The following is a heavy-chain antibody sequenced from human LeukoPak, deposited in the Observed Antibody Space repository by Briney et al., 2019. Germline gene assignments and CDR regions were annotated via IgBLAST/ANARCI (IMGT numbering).Heavy chain of an antibody. D-gene: IGHD2-15*01. V-gene: IGHV1-2*02. CDR2: INPNSGGT. CDR3: ARGYCSGGSCPVDY. J-gene: IGHJ4*02. Sequence: GASVKVSCKASGYTFTGYYMHWVRQAPGQGLGWMGWINPNSGGTNYAQKFQGRVTMTRDTSISTAYMELSRLRSDDTAVYYCARGYCSGGSCPVDYWGQGTLVTVSS. CDR1: GYTFTGYY.